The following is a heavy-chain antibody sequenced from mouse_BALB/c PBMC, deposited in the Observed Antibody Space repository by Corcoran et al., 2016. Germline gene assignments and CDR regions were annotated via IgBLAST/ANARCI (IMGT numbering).Heavy chain of an antibody. D-gene: IGHD2-1*01. CDR2: IWWDDDK. Sequence: QVTLKESGPGILQPSQTLSLTCSFSGFSLSPSVMGVGWIRQPSGKGLEWLAHIWWDDDKRYNPALKSRLTIPKDTSSNQVFLKIASVDTADTDTYYGARIGGNSGGYWGQGTTLTVSS. CDR3: ARIGGNSGGY. CDR1: GFSLSPSVMG. J-gene: IGHJ2*01. V-gene: IGHV8-8*01.